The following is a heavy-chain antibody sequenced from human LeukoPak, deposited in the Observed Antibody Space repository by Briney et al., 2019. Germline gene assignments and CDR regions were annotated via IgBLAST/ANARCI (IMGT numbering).Heavy chain of an antibody. Sequence: GESLQISCKASGYSFSSFWIAWVRQMPGKGLEWMGIIYPGDSVTRYSPSFQGQVTISADKSITTAYLQWSSLKASDTAISYCARHGYYDFWSGQNWFDPWGQRTLVTFSS. CDR3: ARHGYYDFWSGQNWFDP. V-gene: IGHV5-51*01. D-gene: IGHD3-3*01. CDR1: GYSFSSFW. J-gene: IGHJ5*02. CDR2: IYPGDSVT.